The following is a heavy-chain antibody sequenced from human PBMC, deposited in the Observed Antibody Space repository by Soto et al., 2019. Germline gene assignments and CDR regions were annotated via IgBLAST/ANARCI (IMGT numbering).Heavy chain of an antibody. V-gene: IGHV4-59*01. CDR2: ISYTGST. CDR3: ARAKVERRVYYHYGMAV. Sequence: NPSETLSLTCTVSGGSISNYYWNWIRQPPGKGLEWIGYISYTGSTDYNPSLKSRVTISVDTSKNHFSLKLTAVTTADTAVYYCARAKVERRVYYHYGMAVWGQGTTVTVSS. J-gene: IGHJ6*02. CDR1: GGSISNYY. D-gene: IGHD1-1*01.